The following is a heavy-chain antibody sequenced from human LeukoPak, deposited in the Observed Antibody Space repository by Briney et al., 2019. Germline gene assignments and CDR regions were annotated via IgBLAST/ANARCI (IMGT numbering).Heavy chain of an antibody. V-gene: IGHV3-30-3*01. Sequence: PGGSLRLSCAASGFTFSSYAMHWVRQAPGKGLEWVAVISYDGSNKYYADSVKGRFTISRDNSKNTLYLQMNSLRAEDTAVYYCARDQGVIVAAWDWAYFDYWGQGTLVTVSS. CDR1: GFTFSSYA. CDR2: ISYDGSNK. J-gene: IGHJ4*02. D-gene: IGHD3-22*01. CDR3: ARDQGVIVAAWDWAYFDY.